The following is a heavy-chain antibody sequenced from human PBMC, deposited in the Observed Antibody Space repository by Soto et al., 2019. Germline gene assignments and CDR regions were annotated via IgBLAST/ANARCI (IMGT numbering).Heavy chain of an antibody. CDR2: INGDGSAR. D-gene: IGHD2-2*01. V-gene: IGHV3-74*01. J-gene: IGHJ6*02. Sequence: GGSLRLSCEASGFTISSHWMHWVRRAPGKGLVWVSRINGDGSARDYADPVKGRFTISRDNAKNTFYLQMNSLRDEDTAVYYCARVLAPADSPPSSLMHVWGQGTTVTVSS. CDR3: ARVLAPADSPPSSLMHV. CDR1: GFTISSHW.